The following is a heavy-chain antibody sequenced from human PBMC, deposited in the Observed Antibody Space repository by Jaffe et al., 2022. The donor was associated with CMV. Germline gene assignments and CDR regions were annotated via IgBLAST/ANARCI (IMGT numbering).Heavy chain of an antibody. CDR2: IRSKAYGGTT. V-gene: IGHV3-49*04. J-gene: IGHJ4*02. Sequence: EVQLVESGGGLVQPGRSLRLSCTASGFTFGDYAMSWVRQAPGKGLEWVGFIRSKAYGGTTEYAASVKGRFTISRDDSKSIAYLQMNSLKTEDTAVYYCTRDLKETPGIAVAGTGPFDYWGQGTLVTVSS. CDR3: TRDLKETPGIAVAGTGPFDY. CDR1: GFTFGDYA. D-gene: IGHD6-19*01.